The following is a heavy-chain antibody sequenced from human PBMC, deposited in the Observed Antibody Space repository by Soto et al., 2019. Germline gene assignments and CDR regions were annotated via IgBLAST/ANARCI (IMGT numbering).Heavy chain of an antibody. Sequence: SGPTLVNPTETLTLTCTFSGFSITSPGMSVSWIRQPPGRALEWLALIERDDDDKYYSTSLKTRPTISKDTRKNQVVLTMANMDPADTATYYCARSIRAPRKFNGMDVWGQGTTVTVSS. CDR2: IERDDDDK. CDR3: ARSIRAPRKFNGMDV. D-gene: IGHD1-20*01. J-gene: IGHJ6*02. V-gene: IGHV2-70*13. CDR1: GFSITSPGMS.